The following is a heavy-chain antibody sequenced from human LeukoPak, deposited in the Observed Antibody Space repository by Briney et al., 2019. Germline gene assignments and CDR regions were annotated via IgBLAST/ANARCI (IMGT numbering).Heavy chain of an antibody. CDR2: IKQDGSEK. J-gene: IGHJ4*02. D-gene: IGHD3-10*01. Sequence: GGSLRLSFAASGFAFSSYWMTWVRQAPGKGLEWVANIKQDGSEKYYMDSVKGRFTISRDNAKNSLYLQMNSLRAEDTAVYYCASGLRSGSWGQGTLVTVSS. V-gene: IGHV3-7*01. CDR1: GFAFSSYW. CDR3: ASGLRSGS.